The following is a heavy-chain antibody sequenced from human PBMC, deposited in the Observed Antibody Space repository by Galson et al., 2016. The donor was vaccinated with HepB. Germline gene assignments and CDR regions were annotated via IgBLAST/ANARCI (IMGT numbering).Heavy chain of an antibody. CDR3: ARLEAGSDFWSDSYDYYYFDL. Sequence: SETLSLTCTVSGASVRTYYWSWLRQTPGRGLEWIGYISHNGTTNYNTSLKSRLTMSVDTSRKQLSLKLGSVTAADTAVYYCARLEAGSDFWSDSYDYYYFDLWGRGTLVTVSS. CDR1: GASVRTYY. D-gene: IGHD3-3*01. J-gene: IGHJ2*01. CDR2: ISHNGTT. V-gene: IGHV4-59*02.